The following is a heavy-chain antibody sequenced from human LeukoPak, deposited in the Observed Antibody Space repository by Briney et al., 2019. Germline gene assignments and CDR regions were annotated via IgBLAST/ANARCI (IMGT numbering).Heavy chain of an antibody. CDR1: GSTFSNYA. Sequence: GGSLRLSCVASGSTFSNYAMHWVRQAPVKGLEWVAVVSYDGYSQYYADSVKGRFTISRDNSKNTLYLQMNGLRAEDTAVYYCARTAGHDYDFWSGYYNEMDVWGQGTTVTVSS. V-gene: IGHV3-30-3*01. CDR2: VSYDGYSQ. CDR3: ARTAGHDYDFWSGYYNEMDV. D-gene: IGHD3-3*01. J-gene: IGHJ6*02.